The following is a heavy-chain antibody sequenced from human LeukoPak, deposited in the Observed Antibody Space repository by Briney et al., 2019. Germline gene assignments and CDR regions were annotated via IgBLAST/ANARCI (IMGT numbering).Heavy chain of an antibody. CDR3: ARQSYYGSGSPLDY. D-gene: IGHD3-10*01. CDR2: IYYSGST. V-gene: IGHV4-39*01. J-gene: IGHJ4*02. CDR1: SGSIISSSFY. Sequence: SGTLSLTCTVSSGSIISSSFYWGWIRQPPGKGLEWIGRIYYSGSTHYNPSLKSRVTIFVDTSNNQFSLKLSSVTAADTAVYYCARQSYYGSGSPLDYWGQGILVTVSS.